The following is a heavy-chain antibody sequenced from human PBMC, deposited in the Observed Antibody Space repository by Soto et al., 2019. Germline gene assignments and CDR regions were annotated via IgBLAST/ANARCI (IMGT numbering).Heavy chain of an antibody. CDR2: IIPIFGTA. J-gene: IGHJ6*02. V-gene: IGHV1-69*06. Sequence: GASVTVSCKASGGTLSSYAISWVRQAPGQGLEWMGGIIPIFGTANYAQKFQGRVTITADKSTSTAYMELSSLRSEDTAVYYCARDQDIVVVPAALETYYYYYGMDVWGQGTTVTVSS. CDR1: GGTLSSYA. D-gene: IGHD2-2*01. CDR3: ARDQDIVVVPAALETYYYYYGMDV.